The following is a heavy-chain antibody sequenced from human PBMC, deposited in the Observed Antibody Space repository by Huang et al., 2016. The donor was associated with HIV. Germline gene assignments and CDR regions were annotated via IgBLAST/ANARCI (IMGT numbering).Heavy chain of an antibody. V-gene: IGHV1-2*06. Sequence: QVQLVQSGAEVKKPGASVKVSCKASGYIFIGNDIQWGRHAPGQGLGWMGRCHPNSGVTKYAEKFQGRFNMTKDTSIDTAYMELRSLRSADTAVYYCARSPLLGESSSALEFWGQGTLAIVSS. D-gene: IGHD3-16*01. CDR3: ARSPLLGESSSALEF. CDR2: CHPNSGVT. J-gene: IGHJ4*02. CDR1: GYIFIGND.